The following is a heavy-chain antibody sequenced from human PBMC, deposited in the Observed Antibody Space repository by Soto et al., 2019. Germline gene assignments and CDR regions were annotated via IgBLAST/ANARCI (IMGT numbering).Heavy chain of an antibody. D-gene: IGHD6-19*01. Sequence: GGSLRLSCAASGFTFSRYGMHWVRQAPGRGLEWVAVIWYDGSNIYYADSVKGRFTISRDSSKDTLDLQMNSLRAEDTAVYYCARDREQWLVGYYFDYWGQGTLVTVSS. CDR3: ARDREQWLVGYYFDY. CDR1: GFTFSRYG. CDR2: IWYDGSNI. V-gene: IGHV3-33*01. J-gene: IGHJ4*02.